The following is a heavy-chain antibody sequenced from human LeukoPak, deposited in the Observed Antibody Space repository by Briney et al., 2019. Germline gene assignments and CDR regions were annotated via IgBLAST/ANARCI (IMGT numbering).Heavy chain of an antibody. Sequence: ASVKVSCKPSGYTFISYGISWVRQAPGQGLEWMGWISAYNGNTNYAQKLQGRVTMTTDTSTGTAYMELRGLRSDDTAVYYCARVVGGSYYSANCFDYWGQGTLVTVSS. CDR3: ARVVGGSYYSANCFDY. CDR1: GYTFISYG. V-gene: IGHV1-18*01. CDR2: ISAYNGNT. D-gene: IGHD1-26*01. J-gene: IGHJ4*02.